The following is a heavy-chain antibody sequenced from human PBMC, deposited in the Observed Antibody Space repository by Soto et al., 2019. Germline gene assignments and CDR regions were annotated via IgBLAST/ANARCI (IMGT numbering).Heavy chain of an antibody. V-gene: IGHV3-7*01. J-gene: IGHJ4*02. D-gene: IGHD1-1*01. CDR1: GFTFSSYC. CDR3: ARTGDGHHDFLDY. Sequence: GGSLILSCAASGFTFSSYCMNLVGQAPGKGLEWVANINQDGNEDNLLDSVKGRFTISRDNAKNSLFSQMNSLRVDDTAVYYCARTGDGHHDFLDYWGQGALVTVSS. CDR2: INQDGNED.